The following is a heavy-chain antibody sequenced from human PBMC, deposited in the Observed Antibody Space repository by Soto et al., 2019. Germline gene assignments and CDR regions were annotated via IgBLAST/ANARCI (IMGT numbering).Heavy chain of an antibody. Sequence: GESLKISCKGSGYSFTSYWISWVRQMPGKGLEWMGRIDPSDSYTNYSPSFQGHVTISADKSISTAYLQWSSLKASDTAMYYCARDSETYSSSSGGGCFDPWGQGTLVTVSS. J-gene: IGHJ5*02. D-gene: IGHD6-6*01. CDR3: ARDSETYSSSSGGGCFDP. CDR1: GYSFTSYW. V-gene: IGHV5-10-1*01. CDR2: IDPSDSYT.